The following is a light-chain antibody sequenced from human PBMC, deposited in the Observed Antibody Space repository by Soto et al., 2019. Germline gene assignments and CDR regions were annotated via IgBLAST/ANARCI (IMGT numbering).Light chain of an antibody. CDR2: EFS. CDR1: SSAVGNYNY. J-gene: IGLJ2*01. Sequence: QSALTQPASVSGSPGQSITISCTGTSSAVGNYNYVSWYQQHPGKAPKLTVYEFSHRLPGVSDRFSGSKSGHTASLTISGLQDDDEADYYCCSSITNNIVVFGGGTKLTVL. CDR3: CSSITNNIVV. V-gene: IGLV2-14*01.